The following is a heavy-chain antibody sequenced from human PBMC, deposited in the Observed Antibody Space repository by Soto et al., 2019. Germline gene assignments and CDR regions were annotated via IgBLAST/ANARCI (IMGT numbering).Heavy chain of an antibody. J-gene: IGHJ6*03. V-gene: IGHV3-66*01. CDR1: GFTVSSNY. D-gene: IGHD2-15*01. CDR3: ARASGHPKGYSPYYMHV. Sequence: GGSLRLSCAASGFTVSSNYMSWVRQAPGRGLEWVSVIYSGGSTYYADSVKGRFTISRDNSRNTLYLQMNSLRAEDTAVYHCARASGHPKGYSPYYMHVRGKGTTLTVSS. CDR2: IYSGGST.